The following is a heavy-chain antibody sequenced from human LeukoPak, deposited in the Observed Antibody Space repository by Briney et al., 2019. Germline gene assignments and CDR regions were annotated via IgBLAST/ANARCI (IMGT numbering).Heavy chain of an antibody. CDR1: GYTFTSYG. CDR3: ARTSNYDFWSGYSNVFDY. V-gene: IGHV1-3*03. Sequence: GASVKVSCKASGYTFTSYGISWVRQAPGQRLEWMGWINAGNGNTKYSQEFQGRVTITRDTSASTAYMELSSLRSEDMAVYYCARTSNYDFWSGYSNVFDYWGQGTLVTVSS. D-gene: IGHD3-3*01. J-gene: IGHJ4*02. CDR2: INAGNGNT.